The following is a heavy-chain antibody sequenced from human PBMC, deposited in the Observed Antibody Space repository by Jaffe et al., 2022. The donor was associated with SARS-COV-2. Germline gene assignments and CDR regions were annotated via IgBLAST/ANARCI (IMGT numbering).Heavy chain of an antibody. J-gene: IGHJ6*02. CDR1: GFTFSSYG. CDR3: ARERSAVAGISGRPDYYYYYGMDV. V-gene: IGHV3-33*01. D-gene: IGHD6-19*01. Sequence: QVQLVESGGGVVQPGRSLRLSCAASGFTFSSYGMHWVRQAPGKGLEWVAVIWYDGSNKYYADSVKGRFTISRDNSKNTLYLQMNSLRAEDTAVYYCARERSAVAGISGRPDYYYYYGMDVWGQGTTVTVSS. CDR2: IWYDGSNK.